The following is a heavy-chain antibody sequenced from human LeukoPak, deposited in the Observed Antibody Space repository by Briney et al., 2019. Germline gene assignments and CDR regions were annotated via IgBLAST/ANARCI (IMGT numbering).Heavy chain of an antibody. CDR1: GYTFTNYA. V-gene: IGHV7-4-1*02. Sequence: GASVKVSCKASGYTFTNYAMNWVRQAPGQGLEWMGWINTNTGNPTYDQGFTGRFVFSLDTSVSTAYLQISSLKAEDTAVYYCAREYCTNAVCYQGYNWFDPWGQGTLVTVSS. CDR2: INTNTGNP. D-gene: IGHD2-8*01. J-gene: IGHJ5*02. CDR3: AREYCTNAVCYQGYNWFDP.